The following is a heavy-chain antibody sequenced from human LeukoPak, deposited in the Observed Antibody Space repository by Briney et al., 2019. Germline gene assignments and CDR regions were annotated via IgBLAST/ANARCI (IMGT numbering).Heavy chain of an antibody. CDR1: GYTFTGYY. V-gene: IGHV1-2*02. D-gene: IGHD2-21*01. CDR2: INPNSGGT. CDR3: ARAYTIAASRRDMDV. J-gene: IGHJ6*04. Sequence: GASVKVSCKASGYTFTGYYMHWVRQAPGQGLEWMGWINPNSGGTNYAQKFQGRVTMTRDTSINSAYMELSRLGSDDTAVYYCARAYTIAASRRDMDVWGKGTTVTVSS.